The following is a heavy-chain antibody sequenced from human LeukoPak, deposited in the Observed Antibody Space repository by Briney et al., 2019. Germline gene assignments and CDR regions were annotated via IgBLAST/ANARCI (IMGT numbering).Heavy chain of an antibody. Sequence: SETLSLTCAVYGGSFRGYYWSWIRQPPGKGLEWIGEINHSGSTNYNPSLKSRVTISVDTSKNQFSLKLSSVTAADTAVYYCARGPNCTNGVCYVFDYWGQGTLVTVSS. CDR3: ARGPNCTNGVCYVFDY. V-gene: IGHV4-34*01. CDR1: GGSFRGYY. J-gene: IGHJ4*02. CDR2: INHSGST. D-gene: IGHD2-8*01.